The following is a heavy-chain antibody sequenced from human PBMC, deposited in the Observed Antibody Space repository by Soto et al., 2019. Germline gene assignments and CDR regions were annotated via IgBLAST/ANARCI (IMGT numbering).Heavy chain of an antibody. V-gene: IGHV1-18*01. CDR1: GYAFTTYG. D-gene: IGHD1-1*01. Sequence: QGHLVQSGAELKKPGASVKVSCKGSGYAFTTYGITWVRQAPGQGLEWMGWISAHNGNTNYAQKLQGRVTVTRDTSTSTIYMELRSLRSNDTAVYYCARGRYGDYWGQGALVTVSS. CDR3: ARGRYGDY. CDR2: ISAHNGNT. J-gene: IGHJ4*02.